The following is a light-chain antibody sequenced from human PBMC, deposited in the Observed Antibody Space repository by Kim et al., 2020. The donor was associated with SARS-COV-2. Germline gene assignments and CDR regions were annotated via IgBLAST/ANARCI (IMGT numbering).Light chain of an antibody. J-gene: IGKJ3*01. Sequence: YPGERATLSCGASQSSRNTDLAWYQQKPGQAPRLLIYDASSRSTDIPDRFGGSGSGTDFTLTISRLEPEDFAVYYCQQYGSSPLTFGPGTKVDIK. CDR2: DAS. CDR3: QQYGSSPLT. V-gene: IGKV3-20*01. CDR1: QSSRNTD.